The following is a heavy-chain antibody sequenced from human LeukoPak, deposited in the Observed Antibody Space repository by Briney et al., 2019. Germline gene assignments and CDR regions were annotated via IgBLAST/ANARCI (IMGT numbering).Heavy chain of an antibody. V-gene: IGHV3-21*01. Sequence: GGSLRLSCAASGFTFSSYSMNWVRQAPGKGLEWVSSISSSSSYLYYADSVKGRFTISRDNAKNSLYLQMNSLRAEDTAVYYCARETRGYYDSGRPDYWGQGTLVTVSS. D-gene: IGHD3-22*01. CDR1: GFTFSSYS. CDR3: ARETRGYYDSGRPDY. J-gene: IGHJ4*02. CDR2: ISSSSSYL.